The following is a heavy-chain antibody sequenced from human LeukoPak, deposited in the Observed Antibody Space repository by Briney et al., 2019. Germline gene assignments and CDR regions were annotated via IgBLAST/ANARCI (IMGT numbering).Heavy chain of an antibody. CDR3: AREAYSSSWPYYFDY. J-gene: IGHJ4*02. CDR2: IYYSGST. V-gene: IGHV4-59*01. D-gene: IGHD6-13*01. Sequence: SETLSLTCTVSGGSLSSYYWSWVRQPPGKGLERMGYIYYSGSTNYNPSLTSRVTISVDTSKNQFSLKLSSVTAADTAVYYCAREAYSSSWPYYFDYWGQGTLVTVSS. CDR1: GGSLSSYY.